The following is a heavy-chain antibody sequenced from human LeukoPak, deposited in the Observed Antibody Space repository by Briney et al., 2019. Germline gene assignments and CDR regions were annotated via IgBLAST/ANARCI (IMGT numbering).Heavy chain of an antibody. J-gene: IGHJ6*03. D-gene: IGHD4-17*01. CDR3: ARARIKTTVTTYYYYYYMDV. CDR1: GGTFSSYA. CDR2: IIPIFGTA. V-gene: IGHV1-69*01. Sequence: GSSVKVSCKASGGTFSSYAISWVRQAPGQGLEWMGGIIPIFGTANYAQKFQGRVTITADESTSTAYMELSSLRSEDTAVYYCARARIKTTVTTYYYYYYMDVWGKGTTVTISS.